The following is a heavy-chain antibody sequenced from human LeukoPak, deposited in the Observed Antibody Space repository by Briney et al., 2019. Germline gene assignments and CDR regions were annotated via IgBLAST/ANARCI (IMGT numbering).Heavy chain of an antibody. CDR1: GGSISSYY. D-gene: IGHD6-13*01. J-gene: IGHJ4*02. CDR3: ARDSAAGTFDY. V-gene: IGHV4-59*01. Sequence: SETLSLTCTVSGGSISSYYWSWIRQPPGKGLEWIEYIYYSGSTNYNPSLKSRVTISVDTSKNQFSLKLSSVTAADTAVYYCARDSAAGTFDYWGQGTLVTVSS. CDR2: IYYSGST.